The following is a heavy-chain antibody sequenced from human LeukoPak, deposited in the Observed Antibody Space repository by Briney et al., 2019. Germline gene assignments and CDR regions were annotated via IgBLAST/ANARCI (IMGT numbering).Heavy chain of an antibody. J-gene: IGHJ3*02. CDR1: GGSIWSSDYY. V-gene: IGHV4-39*01. CDR2: ISDGGST. D-gene: IGHD2-15*01. CDR3: VRHCCSAPSKRTFDI. Sequence: SETLSLTCTVSGGSIWSSDYYWGCIRQFPGKGLEWIGTISDGGSTYYNPSLKSRVTISVDTSKNQFSLKLSSVTAADTAVYYCVRHCCSAPSKRTFDIWGQGTLVTVSS.